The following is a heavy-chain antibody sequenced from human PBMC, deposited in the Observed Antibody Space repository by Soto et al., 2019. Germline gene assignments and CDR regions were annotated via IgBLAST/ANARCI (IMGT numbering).Heavy chain of an antibody. V-gene: IGHV1-18*01. Sequence: VSVKVSCKASGYTFTSYGISWVRQAPGQGLEWMGWISAYNGNTNYAQKLQGRVTMTTDTSTSTAYMELRSLRSDDTAVYYCARESLGIAAALDAFDIWGQGTMVTVSS. CDR1: GYTFTSYG. CDR2: ISAYNGNT. D-gene: IGHD6-13*01. J-gene: IGHJ3*02. CDR3: ARESLGIAAALDAFDI.